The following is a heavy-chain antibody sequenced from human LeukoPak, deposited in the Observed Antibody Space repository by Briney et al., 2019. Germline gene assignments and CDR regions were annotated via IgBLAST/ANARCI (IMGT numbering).Heavy chain of an antibody. V-gene: IGHV4-39*01. CDR1: GGSISSSSYY. Sequence: SETLSLTCTVSGGSISSSSYYWGWIRQPPGKGLEWIGSIYYSGSPYYNPPLKSRVTISVDTSKNQFSLQLSSVTAADTAVYYCARHVYSSGYYYTYYFDYWGQGTLVTVSS. J-gene: IGHJ4*02. CDR3: ARHVYSSGYYYTYYFDY. D-gene: IGHD3-22*01. CDR2: IYYSGSP.